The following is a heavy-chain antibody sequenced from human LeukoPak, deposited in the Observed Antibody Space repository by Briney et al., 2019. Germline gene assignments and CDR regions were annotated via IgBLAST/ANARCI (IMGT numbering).Heavy chain of an antibody. Sequence: SQTLSLTCTVSGGSISSGGYYWSWIRQPPGKGLEWIGYIYHSGSTYYNPSLKSRVTISVDRSKNQFSLKLGSVTAADTAVYYCARGKVDDSSGYYYGPFDYWGQGTLVTVSS. CDR1: GGSISSGGYY. V-gene: IGHV4-30-2*01. CDR3: ARGKVDDSSGYYYGPFDY. CDR2: IYHSGST. J-gene: IGHJ4*02. D-gene: IGHD3-22*01.